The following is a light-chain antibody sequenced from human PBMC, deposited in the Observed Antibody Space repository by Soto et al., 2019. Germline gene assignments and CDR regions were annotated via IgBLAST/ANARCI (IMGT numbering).Light chain of an antibody. CDR1: QTVSSNY. CDR3: QQYDTSPWT. V-gene: IGKV3-20*01. J-gene: IGKJ1*01. CDR2: IAS. Sequence: EIVLTQSPGTLSLFPGERATLSCRATQTVSSNYLAWYQQKPGQAPRLLIYIASSRATGIPDRFSGSGSGTDFTLTISRLQPEDFAVYYCQQYDTSPWTFGQGTKVEIK.